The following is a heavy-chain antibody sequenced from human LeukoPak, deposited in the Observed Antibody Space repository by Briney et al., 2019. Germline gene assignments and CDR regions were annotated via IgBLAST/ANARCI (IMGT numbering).Heavy chain of an antibody. CDR3: ARGGAYSNYDY. J-gene: IGHJ4*02. Sequence: SETLSLTCTVSGGSISSGDYYWSWIRQPPGKGLEWIGYIYYSGSTYYNPSLKSRVTISVDRSKNQFSLKLSSVTAADTAVYYCARGGAYSNYDYWGQGTLVTVSS. CDR2: IYYSGST. D-gene: IGHD4-11*01. V-gene: IGHV4-30-4*01. CDR1: GGSISSGDYY.